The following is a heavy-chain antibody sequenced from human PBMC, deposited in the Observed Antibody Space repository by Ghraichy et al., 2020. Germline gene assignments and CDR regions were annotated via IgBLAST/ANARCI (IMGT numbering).Heavy chain of an antibody. Sequence: SETLSLTCTVSGGSITRGGYYWSWIRQLPGKGLEWIGYIYYSGSTYYNPSLKSRVTISVDTSKNQFSLKLSSVTAADTAVYYCARGWGTVAGNYFYGMDVWGQGTTVTLSS. V-gene: IGHV4-31*03. CDR3: ARGWGTVAGNYFYGMDV. CDR2: IYYSGST. D-gene: IGHD6-19*01. J-gene: IGHJ6*02. CDR1: GGSITRGGYY.